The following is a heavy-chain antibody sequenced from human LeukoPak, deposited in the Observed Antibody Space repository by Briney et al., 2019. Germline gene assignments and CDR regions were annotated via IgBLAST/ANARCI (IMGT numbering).Heavy chain of an antibody. V-gene: IGHV3-48*01. J-gene: IGHJ4*02. Sequence: GGSLRLSCAASGFTFSSYIMNWVRQAPGKGLEWVSYINGGGSPIYYADSVRGRFTISRDNAKNSLYLQMNSLRAEDTAVYYCARALVVPTALDYWGQGTLVIVSS. CDR3: ARALVVPTALDY. CDR1: GFTFSSYI. CDR2: INGGGSPI. D-gene: IGHD2-2*01.